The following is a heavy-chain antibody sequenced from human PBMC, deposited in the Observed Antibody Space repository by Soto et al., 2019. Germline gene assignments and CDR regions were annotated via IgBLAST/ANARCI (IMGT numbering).Heavy chain of an antibody. Sequence: QVQLVEAGGGVVQPGRSLRVSCAASGFTFSTHGMHWVRQAPGKGLEWVAVIWNDGSNKYYSDSVKGRFTISRDNSKNTLNLQRSSLRADDTAIYYCAREPYRSSASSWQRRGYYYGLDVWGQGTRVTGSS. V-gene: IGHV3-33*01. CDR3: AREPYRSSASSWQRRGYYYGLDV. CDR1: GFTFSTHG. D-gene: IGHD6-13*01. J-gene: IGHJ6*02. CDR2: IWNDGSNK.